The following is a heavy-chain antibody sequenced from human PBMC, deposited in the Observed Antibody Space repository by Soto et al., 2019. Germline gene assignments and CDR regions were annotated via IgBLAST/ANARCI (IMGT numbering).Heavy chain of an antibody. CDR3: ARDGGRHSGGSDY. D-gene: IGHD1-26*01. V-gene: IGHV1-69*01. CDR1: GGTFSSYS. J-gene: IGHJ4*02. CDR2: IIPIFGTA. Sequence: QVQLVQSVAELKKPGSSVKVSCKAAGGTFSSYSINCARQAPGQGLEWMGEIIPIFGTANYAQKFQGRVTITADASTSTADIELSSLRSGATAVYYCARDGGRHSGGSDYWGQGTVVTGSS.